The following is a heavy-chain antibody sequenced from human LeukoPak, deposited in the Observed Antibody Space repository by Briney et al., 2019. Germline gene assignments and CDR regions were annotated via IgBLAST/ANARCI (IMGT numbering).Heavy chain of an antibody. D-gene: IGHD4-17*01. CDR1: GFTVSSNY. CDR2: IYSGGST. V-gene: IGHV3-53*01. J-gene: IGHJ4*02. CDR3: ARDRYGDFGSFDY. Sequence: GGSLRLSCAASGFTVSSNYMSRVRQAPGKGLEWVSVIYSGGSTYYADSVKGRFTISRDNSKNTLYLQMNSLRAEDTAVYYCARDRYGDFGSFDYWGQGTLVTVSS.